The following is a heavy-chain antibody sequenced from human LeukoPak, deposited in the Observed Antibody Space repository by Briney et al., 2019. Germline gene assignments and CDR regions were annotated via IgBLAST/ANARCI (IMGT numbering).Heavy chain of an antibody. CDR3: AKDPIVFNSGDYYLGAFNI. D-gene: IGHD2-21*02. CDR2: ISGGGGKT. J-gene: IGHJ3*02. CDR1: VFTFSSCA. Sequence: GGSLRLSCEASVFTFSSCALSWVRQAPGKGLEWVSAISGGGGKTWYADSVKGRFTISRDNSKNTLYLQMNSLRAEDTALYYCAKDPIVFNSGDYYLGAFNIWGQGAMVTVSS. V-gene: IGHV3-23*01.